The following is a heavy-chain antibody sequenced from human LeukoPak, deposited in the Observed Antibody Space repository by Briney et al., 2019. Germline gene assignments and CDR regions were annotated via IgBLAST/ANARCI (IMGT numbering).Heavy chain of an antibody. D-gene: IGHD6-13*01. CDR1: GYSISSGYY. CDR2: IYHSGST. Sequence: SETLSLTCTVSGYSISSGYYWGWIRQPPGKGLEWIGSIYHSGSTYYNPSLKSRVTISVDTSKNQFSLKLSSVTAADTAVYYCARGGAGDAFDIWGQGTMVTVSS. J-gene: IGHJ3*02. V-gene: IGHV4-38-2*02. CDR3: ARGGAGDAFDI.